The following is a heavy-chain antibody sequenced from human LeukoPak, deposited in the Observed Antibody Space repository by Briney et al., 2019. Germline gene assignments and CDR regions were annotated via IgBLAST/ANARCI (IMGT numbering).Heavy chain of an antibody. CDR2: IYYGGST. Sequence: SETLSLTCTVYAGSISSYYWRWIRQPPGKGLEWIGYIYYGGSTNYNPSLKSRATISVDTSKNQFSLKLSSVTAADTAVYYWARGELLWFGELLYYMDVWGKGTTVTISS. D-gene: IGHD3-10*01. CDR1: AGSISSYY. V-gene: IGHV4-59*01. CDR3: ARGELLWFGELLYYMDV. J-gene: IGHJ6*03.